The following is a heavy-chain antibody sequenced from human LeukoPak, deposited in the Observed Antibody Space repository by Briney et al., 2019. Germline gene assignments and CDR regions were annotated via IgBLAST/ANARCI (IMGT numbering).Heavy chain of an antibody. CDR1: GYTFIDYF. Sequence: ASVRVSCKASGYTFIDYFIHWVRQAPGQGLERMGRINPNRGGTSYAQKFHGRVTMTRDTSISTAYMELSRLRSDDTAVYYCARGVWFGELYYFDYWGQETLVTVSS. CDR3: ARGVWFGELYYFDY. CDR2: INPNRGGT. V-gene: IGHV1-2*02. D-gene: IGHD3-10*01. J-gene: IGHJ4*02.